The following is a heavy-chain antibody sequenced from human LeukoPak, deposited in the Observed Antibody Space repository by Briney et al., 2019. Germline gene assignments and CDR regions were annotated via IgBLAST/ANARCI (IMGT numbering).Heavy chain of an antibody. Sequence: PSGTLSLTCGVSGGSISSNNWWSWVRQPPGKGLEWIGEINHSGSTNYNPSLKSRVTISVDTSKNQFSLKLSSVTAADTAVYYCARRLHFDWLLYLLWGFDIWGQGTMVTVSS. D-gene: IGHD3-9*01. CDR3: ARRLHFDWLLYLLWGFDI. J-gene: IGHJ3*02. V-gene: IGHV4-4*02. CDR2: INHSGST. CDR1: GGSISSNNW.